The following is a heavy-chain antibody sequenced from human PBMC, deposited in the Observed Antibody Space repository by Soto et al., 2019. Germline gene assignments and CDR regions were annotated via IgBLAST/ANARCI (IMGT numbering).Heavy chain of an antibody. CDR3: ARDRGYADYGMDV. CDR2: IIPIFGTA. J-gene: IGHJ6*02. CDR1: GGTFSSYA. Sequence: SVKVSGKASGGTFSSYAISWVRQAPGQGLEWMGGIIPIFGTANYAQKFQGRVTITADESTSTAYMELSSLRSEDTAVYYCARDRGYADYGMDVWGQGTTVTVSS. D-gene: IGHD2-8*01. V-gene: IGHV1-69*13.